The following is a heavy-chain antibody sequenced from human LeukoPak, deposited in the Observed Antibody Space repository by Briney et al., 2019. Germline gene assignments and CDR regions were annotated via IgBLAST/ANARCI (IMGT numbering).Heavy chain of an antibody. V-gene: IGHV3-23*01. D-gene: IGHD4/OR15-4a*01. CDR2: ITGRGGGT. Sequence: GGSLILSCVVSGFTFSSYAMSWVRQAPGKGPEWVSSITGRGGGTFYADSVKGRFTISRDNSENTLYLQMNNLRADDTAVYYCAKDYGDDHFFGYWGQGALVTVSS. J-gene: IGHJ4*02. CDR1: GFTFSSYA. CDR3: AKDYGDDHFFGY.